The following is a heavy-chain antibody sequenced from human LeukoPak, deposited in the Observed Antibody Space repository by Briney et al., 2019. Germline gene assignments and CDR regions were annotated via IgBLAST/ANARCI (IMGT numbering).Heavy chain of an antibody. J-gene: IGHJ4*02. CDR1: GFTFDDYA. CDR2: ISWNSGSI. CDR3: AKDKTSMVRGVTAFDY. V-gene: IGHV3-9*01. D-gene: IGHD3-10*01. Sequence: GGSLRLSCAASGFTFDDYAMHWVRQAPGKGLEWVSGISWNSGSIGYADSVKGRFTISRDNAKNSLYLQMNSLRAEDTALYYCAKDKTSMVRGVTAFDYWGQGTLVTVSS.